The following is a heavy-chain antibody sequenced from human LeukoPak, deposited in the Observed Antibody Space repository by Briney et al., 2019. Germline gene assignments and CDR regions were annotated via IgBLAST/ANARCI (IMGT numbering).Heavy chain of an antibody. CDR3: ARGHRVRSGYLYYFDY. CDR1: GYTFTSYD. Sequence: ASVKVSCKASGYTFTSYDINWVRQATGQGLEWMGWMNPNSGNTGYAQKFQGRVTMTRNTSISTAYMELSSLRSEDTAVYYCARGHRVRSGYLYYFDYWGQGTLVTVSS. V-gene: IGHV1-8*01. J-gene: IGHJ4*02. CDR2: MNPNSGNT. D-gene: IGHD3-22*01.